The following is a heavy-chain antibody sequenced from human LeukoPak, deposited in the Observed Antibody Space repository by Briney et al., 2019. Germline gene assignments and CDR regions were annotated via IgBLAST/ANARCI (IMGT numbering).Heavy chain of an antibody. CDR1: GGSIRSGDYC. Sequence: SETLSLTCTVSGGSIRSGDYCWSWIRQHPGKGLEWIGYIYYSGSTYYNPSLKSRVIISVDTSKNQFSLKLSSVTAADTAVYYCARVDTALVTGGYWFDPWGQGTLVTVSS. J-gene: IGHJ5*02. CDR2: IYYSGST. V-gene: IGHV4-31*03. CDR3: ARVDTALVTGGYWFDP. D-gene: IGHD5-18*01.